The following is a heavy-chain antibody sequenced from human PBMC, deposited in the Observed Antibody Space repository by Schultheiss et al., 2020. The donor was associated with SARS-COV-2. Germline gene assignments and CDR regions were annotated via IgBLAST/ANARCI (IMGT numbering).Heavy chain of an antibody. CDR1: GFIFSSYG. J-gene: IGHJ4*02. D-gene: IGHD3-10*01. CDR3: ARDELLWFGEPSLGVLDY. V-gene: IGHV3-30*03. CDR2: ISFDGSNK. Sequence: GGSLRLSCAASGFIFSSYGMHWVRQAPGKGLEWVAVISFDGSNKYYADSVKGRFTISRDNSKNTLYLQMNSLRAEDTAVYYCARDELLWFGEPSLGVLDYWGQGTLVTVSS.